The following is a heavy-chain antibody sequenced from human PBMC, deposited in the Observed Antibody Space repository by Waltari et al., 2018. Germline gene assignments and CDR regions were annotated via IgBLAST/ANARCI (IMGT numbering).Heavy chain of an antibody. J-gene: IGHJ5*02. D-gene: IGHD3-16*01. V-gene: IGHV4-34*01. CDR3: ARGSLGGYSWFDP. CDR1: GGSFSGYY. Sequence: QVQLQQWGAGLLKPSETLSLTCAFYGGSFSGYYWSWIRQPPGKGLEWIGELDHSGSTKNNPSLNGGVTISVDTSKNQCSRKLSSVTAADKAVYYCARGSLGGYSWFDPWGQGTLVTVSS. CDR2: LDHSGST.